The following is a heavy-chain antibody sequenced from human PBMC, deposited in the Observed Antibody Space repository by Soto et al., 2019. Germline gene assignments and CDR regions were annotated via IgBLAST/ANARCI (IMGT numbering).Heavy chain of an antibody. Sequence: HLGGSLRLSCAASGFTFSSYAMSWVRQAPGKGLEWVSAISGSGGSTYYADSVKGRFTISRDNSKNTLYLQMNSLRAEDTAVYYCAKDGIAAAVPYYYYYMDVWGKGTTVTVSS. CDR2: ISGSGGST. CDR1: GFTFSSYA. J-gene: IGHJ6*03. V-gene: IGHV3-23*01. CDR3: AKDGIAAAVPYYYYYMDV. D-gene: IGHD6-13*01.